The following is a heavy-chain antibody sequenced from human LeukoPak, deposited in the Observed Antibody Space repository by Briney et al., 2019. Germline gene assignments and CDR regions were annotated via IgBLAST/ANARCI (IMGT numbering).Heavy chain of an antibody. D-gene: IGHD3-10*01. V-gene: IGHV4-39*07. CDR3: ARDLDYYCWYFDL. J-gene: IGHJ2*01. CDR2: IYYSGST. Sequence: SETLSLTCTVSGGSISSSSYYWGWIRQPPGKGLEWIGNIYYSGSTYYNPSLKSRVTISVDTSKNQFSLKLSSVTAADTAVYYCARDLDYYCWYFDLWGRGTLVTVSS. CDR1: GGSISSSSYY.